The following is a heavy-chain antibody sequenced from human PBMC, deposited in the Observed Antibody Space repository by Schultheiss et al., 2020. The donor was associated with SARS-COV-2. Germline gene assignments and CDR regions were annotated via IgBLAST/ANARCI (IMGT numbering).Heavy chain of an antibody. Sequence: SETLSLTCTVSGGSISSSSYYWGWIRQPPGKGLEWIGSIYYSGSTYYNPSLKSRVTISVDTSKNQFSLKLSSVTAADTAVYYCARHGLFGYDFWSGYYKQYYYYYMDVWGKGTTVTVSS. D-gene: IGHD3-3*01. CDR2: IYYSGST. V-gene: IGHV4-39*01. J-gene: IGHJ6*03. CDR3: ARHGLFGYDFWSGYYKQYYYYYMDV. CDR1: GGSISSSSYY.